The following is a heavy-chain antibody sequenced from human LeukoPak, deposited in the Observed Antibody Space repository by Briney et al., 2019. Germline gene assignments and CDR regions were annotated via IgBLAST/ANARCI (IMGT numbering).Heavy chain of an antibody. V-gene: IGHV3-9*01. CDR1: GFTFDDFA. Sequence: GGSLRLSCAASGFTFDDFAMHWVRQAPGKGLEWVSSISWNSGTLAYADSVKGRFTISRDNAKNSLYLQMNSLRAEDTALYYCAKDYIEYSSSSFWSYFDHWGQGTLVTVSS. CDR2: ISWNSGTL. CDR3: AKDYIEYSSSSFWSYFDH. J-gene: IGHJ4*02. D-gene: IGHD6-6*01.